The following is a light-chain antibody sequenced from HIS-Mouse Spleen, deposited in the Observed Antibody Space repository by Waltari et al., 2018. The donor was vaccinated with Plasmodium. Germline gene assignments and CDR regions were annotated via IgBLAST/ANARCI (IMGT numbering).Light chain of an antibody. CDR1: QRVSSN. CDR2: GAS. CDR3: QQYNNWPAWT. V-gene: IGKV3-15*01. Sequence: EIVMPQSPATLSVSPGERAPLPCRASQRVSSNLAWYQQKPGQAPRLLIYGASTRATGIPARFSGSGSGTEFTLTISSLQSEDFAVYYCQQYNNWPAWTFGQGTKVEIK. J-gene: IGKJ1*01.